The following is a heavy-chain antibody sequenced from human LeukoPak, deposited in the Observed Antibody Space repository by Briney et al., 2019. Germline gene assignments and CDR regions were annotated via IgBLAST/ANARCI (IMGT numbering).Heavy chain of an antibody. J-gene: IGHJ3*02. Sequence: GGSLRLSCAASGFTFSSYAMHWVRQAPGKGLEYVSAISSNGGSTYYANSVKGRFTISRDNSKNTLYLQMGSLRAEDMAVYYCARDLGGWLQFGGTGFSAFDIWGQGTMVTVSS. CDR1: GFTFSSYA. V-gene: IGHV3-64*01. CDR2: ISSNGGST. CDR3: ARDLGGWLQFGGTGFSAFDI. D-gene: IGHD5-24*01.